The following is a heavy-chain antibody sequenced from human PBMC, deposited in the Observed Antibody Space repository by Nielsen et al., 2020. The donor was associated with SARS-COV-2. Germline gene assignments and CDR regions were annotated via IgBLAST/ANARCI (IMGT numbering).Heavy chain of an antibody. J-gene: IGHJ6*02. CDR2: ISRSSGSSTI. D-gene: IGHD1-26*01. Sequence: GESLKISCAASGFSFSTYSLNWVRQAPGKGLEWVSHISRSSGSSTIYYAGSVRGRFTISRDNAKNSLYLQMNSLRAEDTAVYYCVRLYRNLGATVEDFCYGMDVWGQGTTVTVSS. V-gene: IGHV3-48*01. CDR3: VRLYRNLGATVEDFCYGMDV. CDR1: GFSFSTYS.